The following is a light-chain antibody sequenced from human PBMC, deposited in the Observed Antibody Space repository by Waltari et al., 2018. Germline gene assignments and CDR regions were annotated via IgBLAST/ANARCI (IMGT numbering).Light chain of an antibody. V-gene: IGKV2-28*01. CDR2: SAS. CDR3: MQGLQVPYT. J-gene: IGKJ2*01. Sequence: DILMTQSPLSLPVTPGEPASISCRSSQSLLHSRGFPYRQWYLQKPGQSPKLLIHSASNRASGVPDRFVGSGSGTDFTLKITRVEAEDVGVYYCMQGLQVPYTFGQGTKLEI. CDR1: QSLLHSRGFPY.